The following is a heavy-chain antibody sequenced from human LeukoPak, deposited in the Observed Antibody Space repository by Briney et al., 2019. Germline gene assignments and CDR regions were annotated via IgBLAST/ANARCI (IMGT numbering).Heavy chain of an antibody. V-gene: IGHV3-23*01. J-gene: IGHJ4*02. CDR2: FGGTDGRT. D-gene: IGHD7-27*01. CDR1: GFTFSKNA. Sequence: GGSLRLSCATSGFTFSKNAMSWVRQAPGKGLEWVSAFGGTDGRTYYADSVKGRYTISRDNYKNTLYLQMNSLRADDTAVYYCAKDVLNWDFDYWGKGTLVTVSS. CDR3: AKDVLNWDFDY.